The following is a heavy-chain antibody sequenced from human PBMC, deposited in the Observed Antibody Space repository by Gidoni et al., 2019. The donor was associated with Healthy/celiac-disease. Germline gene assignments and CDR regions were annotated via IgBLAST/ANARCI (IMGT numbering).Heavy chain of an antibody. CDR1: GYTFTSYG. V-gene: IGHV1-18*01. D-gene: IGHD3-9*01. Sequence: QVQLVQSGAEVKKPGASVKVSCKASGYTFTSYGISWVRQAPGQGLEWMGWISAYNGNTNYAQKLQGRVTMTTDTSTSTAYMELRSLRSDDTAVYYCARGTYVLRYFDWAFHDAFDIWGQGTMVTVSS. CDR3: ARGTYVLRYFDWAFHDAFDI. J-gene: IGHJ3*02. CDR2: ISAYNGNT.